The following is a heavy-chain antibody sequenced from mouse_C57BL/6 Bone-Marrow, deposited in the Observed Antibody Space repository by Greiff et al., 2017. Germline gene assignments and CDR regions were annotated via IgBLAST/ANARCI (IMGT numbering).Heavy chain of an antibody. V-gene: IGHV1-76*01. CDR3: ARLYYGSRGYAMDY. D-gene: IGHD1-1*01. Sequence: QVQLQQSGAELVRPGASVKLSCKASGYTFTDYYINWVKQRPGQGLEWIARIYPGSGNTYYNEKFKGKATLTAEKSSSTAYMQLSSLTSEDAAVYCCARLYYGSRGYAMDYWGQGTSVTASS. J-gene: IGHJ4*01. CDR1: GYTFTDYY. CDR2: IYPGSGNT.